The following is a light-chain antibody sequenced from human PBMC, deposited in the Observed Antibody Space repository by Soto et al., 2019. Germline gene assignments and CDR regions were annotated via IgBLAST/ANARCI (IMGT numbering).Light chain of an antibody. CDR2: GAS. CDR3: QQYGSSPMYT. J-gene: IGKJ2*01. Sequence: EIALTQSPGTLSLSPGERATLSCRASQSVSSSYLAWYQQKPGQAPRLLIYGASSRATGIPDRFSGSGSGTDFTLTISRLEPEDVAVYYCQQYGSSPMYTFGQGTKLEIK. V-gene: IGKV3-20*01. CDR1: QSVSSSY.